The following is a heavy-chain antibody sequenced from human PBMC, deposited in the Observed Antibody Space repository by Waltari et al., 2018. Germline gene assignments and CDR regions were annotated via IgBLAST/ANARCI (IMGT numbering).Heavy chain of an antibody. J-gene: IGHJ6*02. CDR3: AKAGYFDWLKAYYYGMDV. D-gene: IGHD3-9*01. CDR2: ISGSGGST. Sequence: EVQLVESGGGLVQPGGSLRLSCAASGFTFSSYAMSWVRQAPGKGLEWVSAISGSGGSTYYADSVKGRFTISRDNSKNTLYLQMNSLRAEDTAVYYCAKAGYFDWLKAYYYGMDVWGQGTTVTVSS. CDR1: GFTFSSYA. V-gene: IGHV3-23*04.